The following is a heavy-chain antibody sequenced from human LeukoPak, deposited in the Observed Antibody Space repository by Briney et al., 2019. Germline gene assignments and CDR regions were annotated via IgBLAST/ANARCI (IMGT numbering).Heavy chain of an antibody. V-gene: IGHV1-18*01. Sequence: GASVKVSCKTSGYSFTSYGVTWVRQAPGQGLEWMGWIGGYTGHTNYVQKFQGRVTMTTDTSTSTAYMELRSLTSDDTAVYYCAREGGPGSGFDYWGQGTLVTVSS. CDR1: GYSFTSYG. J-gene: IGHJ4*02. CDR3: AREGGPGSGFDY. D-gene: IGHD6-25*01. CDR2: IGGYTGHT.